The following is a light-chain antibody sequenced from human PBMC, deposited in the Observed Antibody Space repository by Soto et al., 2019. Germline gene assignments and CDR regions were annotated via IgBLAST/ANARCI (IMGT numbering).Light chain of an antibody. V-gene: IGKV1-33*01. CDR2: GAS. CDR1: QDITTY. J-gene: IGKJ5*01. Sequence: DIQMTQSPSSLSASVGDRVTITCQASQDITTYLNWYQQKPGKAPKLLIYGASNLETGVPSRFSGSGSGTDFNLTISSLQPEDFATFYCQQYESLPITFGLGTRLEIK. CDR3: QQYESLPIT.